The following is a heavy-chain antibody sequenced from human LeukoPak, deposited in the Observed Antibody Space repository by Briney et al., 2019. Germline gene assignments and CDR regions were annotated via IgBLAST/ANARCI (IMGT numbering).Heavy chain of an antibody. Sequence: PSETLSLTCTVSGGSISSSSYYWGWIRQPPGKGLEWIGSIYYSGSTYYNPSLKSRVTISVDTSKNQFSLKLSSVTAADTAVYYCARDFLARYYFDYWGQGTLVTVSS. V-gene: IGHV4-39*07. CDR2: IYYSGST. D-gene: IGHD2/OR15-2a*01. CDR1: GGSISSSSYY. J-gene: IGHJ4*02. CDR3: ARDFLARYYFDY.